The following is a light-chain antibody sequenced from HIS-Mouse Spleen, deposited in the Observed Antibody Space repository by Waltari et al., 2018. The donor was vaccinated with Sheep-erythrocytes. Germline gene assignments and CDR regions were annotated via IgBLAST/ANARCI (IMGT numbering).Light chain of an antibody. CDR3: CSYAGSYNHV. J-gene: IGLJ1*01. V-gene: IGLV2-11*01. CDR1: SSAVGGYNY. CDR2: DVS. Sequence: QSALPQPRSVSGSPGQSVTISCTGTSSAVGGYNYVSWYQQHPGKAPKLIIYDVSKRPSGVPDRFSGSKSGNTASLTISGLQAEDEADYYCCSYAGSYNHVFATGTKVTVL.